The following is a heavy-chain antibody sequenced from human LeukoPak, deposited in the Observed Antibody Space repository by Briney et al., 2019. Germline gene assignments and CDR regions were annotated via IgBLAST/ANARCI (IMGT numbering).Heavy chain of an antibody. CDR2: INPNSGGT. Sequence: GASVKVSCKASGYTFTGYYTHWVRQAPGQGLEWMGWINPNSGGTNYAQKFQGRVTMTRDTSISTAYMELSRLRSDDTAVYYCAREQNPYYDFWSGYSFDYWGQGTLVTVSS. D-gene: IGHD3-3*01. V-gene: IGHV1-2*02. CDR3: AREQNPYYDFWSGYSFDY. J-gene: IGHJ4*02. CDR1: GYTFTGYY.